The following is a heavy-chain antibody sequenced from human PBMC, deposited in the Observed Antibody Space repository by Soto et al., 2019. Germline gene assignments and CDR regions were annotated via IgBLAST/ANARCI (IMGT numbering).Heavy chain of an antibody. J-gene: IGHJ4*02. CDR3: ATSAAAPGNY. CDR2: IKQDGSDK. CDR1: GFTFSSYW. D-gene: IGHD6-13*01. Sequence: VHLVESGGGLVQPGGSLRLSCAASGFTFSSYWMSWVRQAPGKGLEWVANIKQDGSDKYYVDSVKSRFTISRDNAKNSLYLQMNSLRADATAVYYCATSAAAPGNYWGQGTLVTVSS. V-gene: IGHV3-7*01.